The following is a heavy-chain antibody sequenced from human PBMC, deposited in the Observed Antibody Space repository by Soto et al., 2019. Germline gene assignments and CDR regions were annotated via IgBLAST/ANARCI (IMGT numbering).Heavy chain of an antibody. CDR2: INPNSGGT. J-gene: IGHJ6*02. Sequence: ASVKVSCKASGYTFTGYYMHWVRQAPGQGLEWMGWINPNSGGTNYAQKFQGWVTMTRDTSISTAYMELSRLRSDDTAVYYCARSGIVVVPGRYYYYGMDVWGQGTTVTVSS. CDR1: GYTFTGYY. D-gene: IGHD2-2*01. CDR3: ARSGIVVVPGRYYYYGMDV. V-gene: IGHV1-2*04.